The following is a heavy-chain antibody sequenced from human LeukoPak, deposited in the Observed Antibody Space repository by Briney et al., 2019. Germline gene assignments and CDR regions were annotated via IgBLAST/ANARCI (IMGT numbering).Heavy chain of an antibody. V-gene: IGHV1-24*01. D-gene: IGHD3-10*01. CDR1: VYTLTELA. CDR2: FDPEDGET. CDR3: ATVVYGSRFDY. J-gene: IGHJ4*02. Sequence: ASVKVSSKVSVYTLTELAMHWVRQAPGKGLEWMGGFDPEDGETIYAQKFQGRVTMTEDTSTDTAYMELSSLRSEDTAVYYCATVVYGSRFDYWGQGTLVTVSS.